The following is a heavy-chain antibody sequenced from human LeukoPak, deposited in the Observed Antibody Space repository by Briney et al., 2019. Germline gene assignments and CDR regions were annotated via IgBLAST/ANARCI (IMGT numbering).Heavy chain of an antibody. CDR2: IYYSGST. CDR1: GGSISSGDYY. CDR3: ARGRFEDYYDSSGDEWYLDY. Sequence: PSETLSLTCTVSGGSISSGDYYWSWIRQPPGKGLEWIGYIYYSGSTYYNPSLKSRVTISVDTSKNQFSLKLSSVTAADTAVYYCARGRFEDYYDSSGDEWYLDYWGQGTLVTVSS. V-gene: IGHV4-30-4*01. D-gene: IGHD3-22*01. J-gene: IGHJ4*02.